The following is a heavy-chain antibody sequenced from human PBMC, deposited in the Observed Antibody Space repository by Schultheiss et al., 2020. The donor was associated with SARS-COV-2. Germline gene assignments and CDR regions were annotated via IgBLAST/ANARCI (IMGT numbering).Heavy chain of an antibody. D-gene: IGHD2-15*01. J-gene: IGHJ6*02. Sequence: SVKVSCKASGGTFSSYAISWVRQAPGQGLEWMGRIIPILGIANYAQKFQGRVTITADKSTSTAYMELSSLRSEDTAVYYCARDLSRVVAATPYYYNGMDVWGQGTTVTVSS. CDR3: ARDLSRVVAATPYYYNGMDV. CDR1: GGTFSSYA. CDR2: IIPILGIA. V-gene: IGHV1-69*04.